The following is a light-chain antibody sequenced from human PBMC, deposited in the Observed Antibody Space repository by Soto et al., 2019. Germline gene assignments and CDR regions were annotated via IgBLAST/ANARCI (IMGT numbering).Light chain of an antibody. Sequence: DIQMTQSPSTLSASVGDRVTITCRASQSISSWLAWYQQKPGKAPKLLIYKASSLESGVPSTFSGSGSGTEFTLTISSLQPDDFAIYYCQQYRTYSRTFGQGTKVEIK. J-gene: IGKJ1*01. CDR1: QSISSW. CDR2: KAS. CDR3: QQYRTYSRT. V-gene: IGKV1-5*03.